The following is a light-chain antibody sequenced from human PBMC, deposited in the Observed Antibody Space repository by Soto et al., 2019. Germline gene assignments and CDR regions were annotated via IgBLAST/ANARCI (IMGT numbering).Light chain of an antibody. J-gene: IGKJ4*01. Sequence: EIVITQSPATLSVSPGERATLSCRASQSLSSNLAWYQQKPGQAPRLLIYGASTRATGIPARFSGSGSGTEFTLTISSLQSEDFAFYYCQQYNNWPLTVGGGTKVDIK. CDR1: QSLSSN. CDR2: GAS. V-gene: IGKV3-15*01. CDR3: QQYNNWPLT.